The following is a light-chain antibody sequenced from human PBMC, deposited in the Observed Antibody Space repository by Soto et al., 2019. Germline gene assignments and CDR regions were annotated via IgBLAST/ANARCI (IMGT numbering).Light chain of an antibody. CDR1: SSDVGNYNY. CDR3: CSYAGTYTWV. CDR2: MVS. J-gene: IGLJ3*02. V-gene: IGLV2-11*01. Sequence: QSVLTQPASVSGSPGQSITISCTGTSSDVGNYNYVSWYQQYPGRVPKLLIYMVSNRPSGVPDRFSGSKSGNTASLTISGLQAEDEADYFCCSYAGTYTWVFGGGTQLTVL.